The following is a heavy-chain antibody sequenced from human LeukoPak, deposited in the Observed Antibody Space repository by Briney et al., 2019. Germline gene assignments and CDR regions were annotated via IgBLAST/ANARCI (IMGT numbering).Heavy chain of an antibody. CDR1: GYTFINYG. V-gene: IGHV1-18*01. CDR2: SSPYNGKT. CDR3: ARLAAAGTGY. Sequence: ASVKVSCKASGYTFINYGITWVRQAPGQGLEWMGWSSPYNGKTNYAQKFQGRVTITADESTSTAYMELSSLRSEDTAVYYCARLAAAGTGYWGQGTLVTVSS. D-gene: IGHD6-13*01. J-gene: IGHJ4*02.